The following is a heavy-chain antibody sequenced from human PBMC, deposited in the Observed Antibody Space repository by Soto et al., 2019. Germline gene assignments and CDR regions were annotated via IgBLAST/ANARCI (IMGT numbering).Heavy chain of an antibody. Sequence: EVQLLESGGGLVQPGGSLRLSCAASGFTFSSYAMSWVRQAPGKGLEWVSAISGSGGSTYYADSVKGRFTISRDNSKNTLYLQRNSLRAEDTAVYYCAKDEQLGRWGGVRFDYWGQGTLVTVSS. CDR1: GFTFSSYA. D-gene: IGHD6-6*01. CDR2: ISGSGGST. CDR3: AKDEQLGRWGGVRFDY. V-gene: IGHV3-23*01. J-gene: IGHJ4*02.